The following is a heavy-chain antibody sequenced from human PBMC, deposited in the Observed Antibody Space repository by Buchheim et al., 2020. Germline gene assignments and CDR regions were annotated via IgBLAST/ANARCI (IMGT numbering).Heavy chain of an antibody. CDR2: ISGNGGST. V-gene: IGHV3-23*01. CDR3: ASPPFRGVFDY. D-gene: IGHD3-10*01. Sequence: EVQLLESGGGLVQPGGSLRLSRAASGLTFSNYAMSWVRQAPGKGLEWVSAISGNGGSTYYADSVKGRFTISRDNSENTVYLQMNSLRAEDTAVYYCASPPFRGVFDYWGQGTL. CDR1: GLTFSNYA. J-gene: IGHJ4*02.